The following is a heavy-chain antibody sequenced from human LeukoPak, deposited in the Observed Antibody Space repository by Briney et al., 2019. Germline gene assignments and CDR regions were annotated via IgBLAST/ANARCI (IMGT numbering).Heavy chain of an antibody. V-gene: IGHV3-48*02. J-gene: IGHJ4*02. CDR3: ARDADFDY. Sequence: SXXWXRXXXXXGLEWVSYISSSSSTIYYADSVKGRFTISRDSAKNSLYLQMNSLRDEDTAVYYCARDADFDYWGQGTLVTVSS. CDR1: S. CDR2: ISSSSSTI.